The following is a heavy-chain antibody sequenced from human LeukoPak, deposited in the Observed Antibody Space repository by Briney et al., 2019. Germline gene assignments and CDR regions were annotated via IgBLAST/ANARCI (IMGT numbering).Heavy chain of an antibody. Sequence: ASVKVSRKGSGYTFTSYDIYGVGQARGQGLEWMGWMNPNSGNTGYAQKFQGRVTMTRNTSISTAYMELSSLRSEDTAVYYCARGGGDCSSTSCPSDAFDNWGQGTMVTVSS. V-gene: IGHV1-8*01. J-gene: IGHJ3*02. CDR1: GYTFTSYD. CDR2: MNPNSGNT. CDR3: ARGGGDCSSTSCPSDAFDN. D-gene: IGHD2-2*01.